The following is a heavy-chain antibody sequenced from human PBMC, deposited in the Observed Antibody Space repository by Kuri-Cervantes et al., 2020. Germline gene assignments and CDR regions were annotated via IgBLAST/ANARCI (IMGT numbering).Heavy chain of an antibody. Sequence: GSLRLSCTVSGGSISSYYWSWIRQPPGKGLEWIGYIYYSGSTNYNPSLKSRVTISVDTSKNQFSLKLSSVTAADTAVYYCARWGYGSGSHRGYDPWGHGILVTVSS. CDR2: IYYSGST. CDR1: GGSISSYY. V-gene: IGHV4-59*12. J-gene: IGHJ5*02. CDR3: ARWGYGSGSHRGYDP. D-gene: IGHD3-10*01.